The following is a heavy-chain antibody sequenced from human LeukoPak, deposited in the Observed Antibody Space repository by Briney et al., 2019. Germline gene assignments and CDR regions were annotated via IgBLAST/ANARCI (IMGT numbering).Heavy chain of an antibody. J-gene: IGHJ4*02. CDR3: ARWYSSGWYSDY. D-gene: IGHD6-19*01. CDR1: GFTFNRYW. V-gene: IGHV3-74*03. Sequence: GGSLRLSCAASGFTFNRYWMHWVRQAPGKGLVWVSRISPDGNSATYADSVKGRFTISRDNAKNTLYLQMNSLRAEDSAVYYCARWYSSGWYSDYWGQGTLVTVSS. CDR2: ISPDGNSA.